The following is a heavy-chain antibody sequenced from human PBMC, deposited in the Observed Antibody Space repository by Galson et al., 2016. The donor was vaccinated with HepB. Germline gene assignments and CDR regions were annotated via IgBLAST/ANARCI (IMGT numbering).Heavy chain of an antibody. D-gene: IGHD6-25*01. CDR3: ARDPSQRLLRRGLDY. J-gene: IGHJ4*02. Sequence: SVKVSCKASGYTFTNYYMHWVRQAPGQGLEWMGLINPSGGATDYARKFRGRLTMTRDTSTSTIYMELSSLRSEDTALYYCARDPSQRLLRRGLDYWGQGTLVTVSS. CDR1: GYTFTNYY. CDR2: INPSGGAT. V-gene: IGHV1-46*01.